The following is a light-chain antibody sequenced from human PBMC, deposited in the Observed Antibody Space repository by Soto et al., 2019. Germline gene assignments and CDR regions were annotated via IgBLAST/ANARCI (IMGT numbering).Light chain of an antibody. Sequence: DIQMTQSPSTLSASIGDRVTITCRASQTINNWLAWYQQKPGKAPNLLIYHASNLETGVPSRFSGSAFGTEFPHTVSSLQPNDFATYYCQHYNSYPWTFRQGTKVEIK. J-gene: IGKJ1*01. CDR3: QHYNSYPWT. CDR2: HAS. CDR1: QTINNW. V-gene: IGKV1-5*01.